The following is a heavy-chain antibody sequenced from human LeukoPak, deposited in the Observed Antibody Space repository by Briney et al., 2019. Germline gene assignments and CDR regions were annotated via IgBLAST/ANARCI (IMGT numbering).Heavy chain of an antibody. D-gene: IGHD3-10*01. CDR1: GFTFSNYA. Sequence: GGSLRLSCAASGFTFSNYAMSWVRQAPGKGLEWVSAISGSGGSTYYADSVKGRFTISRDNSKNMLYLQMNSLRAEDTALYYCAKGRYGSGSYYGYYYYGMDVWGQGTTVTVSS. CDR2: ISGSGGST. CDR3: AKGRYGSGSYYGYYYYGMDV. J-gene: IGHJ6*02. V-gene: IGHV3-23*01.